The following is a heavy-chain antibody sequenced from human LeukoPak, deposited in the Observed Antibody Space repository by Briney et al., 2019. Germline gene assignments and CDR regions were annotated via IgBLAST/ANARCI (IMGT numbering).Heavy chain of an antibody. CDR1: GFTFSSYS. Sequence: GGSLRLSCAASGFTFSSYSMNWVRQAPGKGLEWVSYISSASNTIYYADSVKGRFTISRDNAKNSLYLQMNSLRAEDTAMYYCARDGWFGDYDWFDPWGQGTLVTVSS. D-gene: IGHD3-10*01. CDR3: ARDGWFGDYDWFDP. J-gene: IGHJ5*02. CDR2: ISSASNTI. V-gene: IGHV3-48*01.